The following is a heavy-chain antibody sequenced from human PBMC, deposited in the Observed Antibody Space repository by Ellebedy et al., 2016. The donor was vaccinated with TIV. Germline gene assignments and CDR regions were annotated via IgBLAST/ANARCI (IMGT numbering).Heavy chain of an antibody. CDR3: ARDQGWAVAGTTRFDY. J-gene: IGHJ4*02. V-gene: IGHV3-30-3*01. Sequence: GESLKISCAASGFTFSSYAMHWVRQAPGKGLEWVAVISYDGSNKYNADSVKGRFTISRDNSKNTLYLQMNSLRAEDTAVYYCARDQGWAVAGTTRFDYWGQGTLVTVSS. CDR1: GFTFSSYA. CDR2: ISYDGSNK. D-gene: IGHD6-19*01.